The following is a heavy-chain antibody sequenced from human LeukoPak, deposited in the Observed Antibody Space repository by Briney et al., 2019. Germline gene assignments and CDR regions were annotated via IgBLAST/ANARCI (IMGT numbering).Heavy chain of an antibody. V-gene: IGHV1-18*01. CDR1: GYTFTSYG. CDR2: ISAYNGNP. Sequence: ASVKVSCKASGYTFTSYGISWVRQAPGQGLEWMGWISAYNGNPNYAQKLQGRVIMTTDTSTSTAYMELRSLRSDDTAVYYCARDVVVVPAAMWGYYGIDVWGQGTTVTVSS. J-gene: IGHJ6*02. D-gene: IGHD2-2*01. CDR3: ARDVVVVPAAMWGYYGIDV.